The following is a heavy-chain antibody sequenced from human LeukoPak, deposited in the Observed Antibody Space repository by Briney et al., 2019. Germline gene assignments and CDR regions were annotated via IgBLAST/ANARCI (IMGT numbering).Heavy chain of an antibody. Sequence: GGSLRLSCAASGFTFSSYGMHWVRQAPGKGLEWVAVIWYDGSNKYYADSVKGRFTISRDNSKNTLYLQMNSLRAEDTAVYYCARGDYYGSGPYYYYGMDVWGKGTTVTVSS. CDR1: GFTFSSYG. CDR2: IWYDGSNK. D-gene: IGHD3-10*01. V-gene: IGHV3-33*01. J-gene: IGHJ6*04. CDR3: ARGDYYGSGPYYYYGMDV.